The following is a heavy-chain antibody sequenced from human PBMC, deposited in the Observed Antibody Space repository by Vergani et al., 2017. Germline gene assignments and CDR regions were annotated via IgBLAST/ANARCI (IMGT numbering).Heavy chain of an antibody. J-gene: IGHJ2*01. CDR1: GGSISSYY. CDR3: ARNQGAQQLAYFDL. CDR2: IYYSGST. Sequence: QVQLQESGPGLVKPSETLSLTCTVSGGSISSYYWSWIRQPQGKGLEWIRRIYYSGSTCYNPSLQSRVTISVDTSKNQFSLKLSSVTAADTTVYYCARNQGAQQLAYFDLWGRGTLVTVSS. D-gene: IGHD6-13*01. V-gene: IGHV4-39*07.